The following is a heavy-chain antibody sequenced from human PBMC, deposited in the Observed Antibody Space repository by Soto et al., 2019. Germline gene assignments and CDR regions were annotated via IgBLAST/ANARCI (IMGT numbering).Heavy chain of an antibody. V-gene: IGHV1-69*12. J-gene: IGHJ4*02. CDR3: ATKSGIDLRVYFDY. D-gene: IGHD2-15*01. CDR1: GGTFSSYA. Sequence: QVQLVQSGAEVKKPGSSVKVSCKASGGTFSSYAISWVRQAPGQGLEWMGGIIPIFGTANYAQKFQGRVTITAAESTSAAYRELSSLRSEDTAVYYCATKSGIDLRVYFDYWGQGTLVTVSS. CDR2: IIPIFGTA.